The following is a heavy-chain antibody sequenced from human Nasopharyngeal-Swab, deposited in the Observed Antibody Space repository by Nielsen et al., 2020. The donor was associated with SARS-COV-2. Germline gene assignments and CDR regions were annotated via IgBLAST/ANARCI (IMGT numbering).Heavy chain of an antibody. D-gene: IGHD4-23*01. Sequence: WIRQPPGKGLVRVSRINSDGSSTSYADSVKGRFTISRDNAKNTLYLQMSSLRAEDTAVYYCARLRWYVDYWGQGTLVTVSS. CDR3: ARLRWYVDY. J-gene: IGHJ4*02. CDR2: INSDGSST. V-gene: IGHV3-74*01.